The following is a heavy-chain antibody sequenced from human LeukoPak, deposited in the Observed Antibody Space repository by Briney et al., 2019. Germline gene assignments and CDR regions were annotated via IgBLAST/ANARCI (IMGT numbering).Heavy chain of an antibody. D-gene: IGHD5-12*01. CDR2: ISAYNGNT. J-gene: IGHJ6*03. CDR1: GYTFTSYG. V-gene: IGHV1-18*01. Sequence: GASVKVSCKASGYTFTSYGISWVRQAPGQGLEWMGWISAYNGNTNYAQKLQGRVTMTTDTSTSTAYMELRSLRSDDTAVYYCARDPRGHSSKTPYPSYYYYYYMDVWGKGTTVTVSS. CDR3: ARDPRGHSSKTPYPSYYYYYYMDV.